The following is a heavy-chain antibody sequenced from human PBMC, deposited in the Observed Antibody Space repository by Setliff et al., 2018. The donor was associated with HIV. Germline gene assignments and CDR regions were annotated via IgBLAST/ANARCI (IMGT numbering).Heavy chain of an antibody. Sequence: PSETLSLTCTVSGGSISSGGYYWNWIRQQPGKGLEWIGYIYYSGSTYYNPSLKSRVTISIDTSKNQFSLRLTSVTAADTAVYYCARKGNWNYPYDYWGQGTLVTVSS. CDR3: ARKGNWNYPYDY. J-gene: IGHJ4*02. V-gene: IGHV4-31*03. D-gene: IGHD1-7*01. CDR1: GGSISSGGYY. CDR2: IYYSGST.